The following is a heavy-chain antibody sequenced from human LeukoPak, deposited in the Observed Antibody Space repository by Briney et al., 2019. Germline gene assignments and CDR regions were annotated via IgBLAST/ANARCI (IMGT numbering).Heavy chain of an antibody. D-gene: IGHD5-24*01. Sequence: GASVKVSCKASGGTFSSYAISWVRQAPGQGLEWMGGIIPIFGTANYAQKFQGRVTITTDESTSTAYMELSSLRSEDTAVYYCTLWPQANWFDPRGQGTLVTVSS. CDR3: TLWPQANWFDP. J-gene: IGHJ5*02. V-gene: IGHV1-69*05. CDR1: GGTFSSYA. CDR2: IIPIFGTA.